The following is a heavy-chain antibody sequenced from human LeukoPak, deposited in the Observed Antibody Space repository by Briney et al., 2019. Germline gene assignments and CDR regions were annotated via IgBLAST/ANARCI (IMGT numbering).Heavy chain of an antibody. Sequence: GASVKVSCKASGYTFTSYCSSWVRQAPGQGLEWMGWISAYNGNTNYAQKPQRRVTMTTDTPTSTAYMDLRSLRSDGTALYYCARGPDAFDIWGQGTMVTVSS. CDR3: ARGPDAFDI. CDR1: GYTFTSYC. V-gene: IGHV1-18*01. J-gene: IGHJ3*02. CDR2: ISAYNGNT.